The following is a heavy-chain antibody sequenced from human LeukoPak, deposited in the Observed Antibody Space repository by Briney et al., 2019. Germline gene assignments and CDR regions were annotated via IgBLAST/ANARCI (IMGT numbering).Heavy chain of an antibody. CDR3: ARDGYCSSTSCYWGGGWWYYYGMDV. CDR2: IWYDGSNK. V-gene: IGHV3-33*01. J-gene: IGHJ6*02. CDR1: GFTFSSYG. Sequence: PGGSLRLSCAASGFTFSSYGMHWVRQAPGKGLEWVAVIWYDGSNKYYADSVKGRFTISRDNSKNTLYLQMNSLRAEDTAVYYCARDGYCSSTSCYWGGGWWYYYGMDVWGQGTTVTVSS. D-gene: IGHD2-2*03.